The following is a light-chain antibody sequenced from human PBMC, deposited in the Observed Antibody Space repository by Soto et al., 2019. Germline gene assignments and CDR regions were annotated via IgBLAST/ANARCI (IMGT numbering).Light chain of an antibody. Sequence: QSVLTQPASVSGPPGQSITISCTGTSSDVGGYNYVSWYQQHPGKAPKLMIYEVSNRPSGVSNRFSGSKSGNTASLTISGLHAEDEADYYCSSYTSSSPYVFGTGTKVTVL. CDR3: SSYTSSSPYV. J-gene: IGLJ1*01. CDR2: EVS. V-gene: IGLV2-14*01. CDR1: SSDVGGYNY.